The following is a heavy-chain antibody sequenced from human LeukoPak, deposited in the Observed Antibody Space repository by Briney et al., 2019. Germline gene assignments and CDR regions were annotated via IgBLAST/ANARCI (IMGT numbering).Heavy chain of an antibody. CDR1: GYNFISYA. CDR2: IHTDNGDT. CDR3: ARDRVVGLAPFDP. Sequence: DSVKVSCKASGYNFISYAMHWVRQAPGQRLEWMGWIHTDNGDTKYSHYFLGRVTITRDTSANTAYMELSSLRSEDTAVYYCARDRVVGLAPFDPWGQGTLVTVSS. D-gene: IGHD2-15*01. J-gene: IGHJ5*02. V-gene: IGHV1-3*04.